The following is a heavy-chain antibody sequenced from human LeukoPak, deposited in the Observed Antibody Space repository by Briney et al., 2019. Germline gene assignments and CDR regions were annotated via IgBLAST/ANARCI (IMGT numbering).Heavy chain of an antibody. J-gene: IGHJ4*02. CDR3: ARDSSYSGYVVRVDY. Sequence: ASVKVSCKASGYTFTGYYMHWVRQAPGQGLEWMGWINPNSGGTNYAQKFQGRVTMTRDTSISTAYMELSRLRSDDTAVYYCARDSSYSGYVVRVDYWGQGTLVTVSS. CDR1: GYTFTGYY. D-gene: IGHD5-12*01. V-gene: IGHV1-2*02. CDR2: INPNSGGT.